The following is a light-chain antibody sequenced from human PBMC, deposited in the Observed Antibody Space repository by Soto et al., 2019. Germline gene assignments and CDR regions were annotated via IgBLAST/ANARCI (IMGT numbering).Light chain of an antibody. CDR1: GSDVGGYNY. V-gene: IGLV2-14*01. CDR3: SSYTSSSTLEV. CDR2: EVS. J-gene: IGLJ1*01. Sequence: HSALTQPASVSGSPGQSITISCTGTGSDVGGYNYVSWYQQHPGKAPKLMIYEVSNRPSGVSNRFSGSKSGNTASLTISGLQAEDEADYYCSSYTSSSTLEVFGTGTKVTVL.